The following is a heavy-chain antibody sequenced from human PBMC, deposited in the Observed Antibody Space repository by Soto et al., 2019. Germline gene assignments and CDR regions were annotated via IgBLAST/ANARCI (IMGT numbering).Heavy chain of an antibody. Sequence: GESLKISCKGSGYSFTSYWISWVRQMPGKGLEWMGRIDPSDSYTNYSPSFQGHVTISADKSISTAYLQWSSLKASDTAMYYCARHARQQLQHFDYWGQGTLVTVSS. CDR1: GYSFTSYW. CDR2: IDPSDSYT. D-gene: IGHD6-13*01. CDR3: ARHARQQLQHFDY. J-gene: IGHJ4*02. V-gene: IGHV5-10-1*01.